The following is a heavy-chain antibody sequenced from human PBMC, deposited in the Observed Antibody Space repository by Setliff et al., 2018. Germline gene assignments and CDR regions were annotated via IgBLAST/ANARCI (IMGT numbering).Heavy chain of an antibody. Sequence: GASVKVSCKASGYTFTNYAIHWVRQAPGQRLEWMGWINAGNGKKKYSQNFQGRVTITRDTSASTAYMEVSSLRSEDTAVYYCARTDYYYYYIDVWGKGTTVTVSS. CDR1: GYTFTNYA. V-gene: IGHV1-3*01. CDR3: ARTDYYYYYIDV. CDR2: INAGNGKK. J-gene: IGHJ6*03.